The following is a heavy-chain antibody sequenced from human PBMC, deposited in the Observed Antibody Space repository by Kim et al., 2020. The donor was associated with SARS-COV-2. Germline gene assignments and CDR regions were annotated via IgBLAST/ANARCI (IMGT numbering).Heavy chain of an antibody. CDR1: GFTFSGNV. V-gene: IGHV3-23*01. J-gene: IGHJ4*02. CDR3: SEGQSDS. Sequence: GGSLRLSCAASGFTFSGNVMSWVRQAPGKGLEWVSIINSSGDRKYYASSVRGRFSISRDNSKNTLWLEMNSLRVEDTAIYYCSEGQSDSWGQGTLVTVSS. D-gene: IGHD2-21*02. CDR2: INSSGDRK.